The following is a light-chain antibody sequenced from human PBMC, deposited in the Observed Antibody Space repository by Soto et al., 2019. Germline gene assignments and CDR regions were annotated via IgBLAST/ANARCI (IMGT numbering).Light chain of an antibody. CDR2: STS. CDR1: QSISKW. CDR3: QQYNSVSS. V-gene: IGKV1-5*01. J-gene: IGKJ2*03. Sequence: IQMIQSPSTLSASLGETVTITCRAGQSISKWLAWYRQKPGQAPILLIHSTSTLQLGVPSRFSGSGSGTEFILTISNLQPDDSATYYCQQYNSVSSFGQGTRLVIE.